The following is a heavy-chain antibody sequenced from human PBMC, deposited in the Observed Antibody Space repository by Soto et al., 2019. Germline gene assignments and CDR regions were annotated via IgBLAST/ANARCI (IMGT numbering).Heavy chain of an antibody. CDR3: ASERRDDWDDFWSGHTDGYYHYGMDV. D-gene: IGHD3-3*01. V-gene: IGHV1-2*02. CDR1: GYTSTGYY. Sequence: ASVKVSCKASGYTSTGYYMNWLRQAPGQGYEWMGCINPNSGGTNYAQKFQGRVTMTRDTSISTAYMELSRLRSDDTAVYYCASERRDDWDDFWSGHTDGYYHYGMDVWGQETTVTDSS. CDR2: INPNSGGT. J-gene: IGHJ6*02.